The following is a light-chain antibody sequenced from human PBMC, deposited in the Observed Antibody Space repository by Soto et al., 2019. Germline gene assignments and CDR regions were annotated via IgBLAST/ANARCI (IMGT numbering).Light chain of an antibody. V-gene: IGKV2-28*01. Sequence: EMTQSPLSLPVTPVEPASISCKAGHRLLHSNGYEYLDWYLKKPGQSTELLHYFGSNRAPGASNRFGGGGSGKDFILKINRVEEEDVGSYYCMPDLQSLTFGQGTRLEIK. CDR1: HRLLHSNGYEY. CDR2: FGS. CDR3: MPDLQSLT. J-gene: IGKJ5*01.